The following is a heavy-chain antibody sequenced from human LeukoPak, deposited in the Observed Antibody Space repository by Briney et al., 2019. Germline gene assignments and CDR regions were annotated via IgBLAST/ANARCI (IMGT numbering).Heavy chain of an antibody. CDR3: ASLDRDTAMVY. CDR1: GFTFSSYE. V-gene: IGHV3-48*03. CDR2: ISSSGSTI. J-gene: IGHJ4*02. D-gene: IGHD5-18*01. Sequence: GGSLRLSCAASGFTFSSYEMNWVRQAPGKGLEWVSYISSSGSTIYYADSVKGRFTISRDIAQNSVFLQMNSLRAEDTAVYYCASLDRDTAMVYWGQGALVTVSS.